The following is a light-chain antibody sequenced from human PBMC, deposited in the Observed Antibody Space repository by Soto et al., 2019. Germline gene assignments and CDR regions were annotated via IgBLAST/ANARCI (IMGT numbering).Light chain of an antibody. CDR3: QHYKKYSPWT. CDR2: GAS. CDR1: QGISSY. Sequence: IRMTQSPSSLFASTGDRVTVTCRASQGISSYLAWYQQKPGKAPKLLIYGASTLQSGVPSRFSGSGSESDYTLTISRLQSEDFATYYCQHYKKYSPWTVGQGTKVEIK. V-gene: IGKV1-8*01. J-gene: IGKJ1*01.